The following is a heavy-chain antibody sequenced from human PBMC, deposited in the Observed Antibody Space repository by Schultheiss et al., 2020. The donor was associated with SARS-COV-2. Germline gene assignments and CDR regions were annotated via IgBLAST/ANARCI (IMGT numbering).Heavy chain of an antibody. CDR2: IYYSGST. Sequence: SETLSLTCAVSGGSISSYYWSWIRQPPGKGLEWIGYIYYSGSTYYNPSLKSLVTISVDTSKNQFSLKLSSVTAADTAVYYCTRMGGDVWGKGTTVTVSS. CDR3: TRMGGDV. V-gene: IGHV4-59*12. D-gene: IGHD3-16*01. J-gene: IGHJ6*04. CDR1: GGSISSYY.